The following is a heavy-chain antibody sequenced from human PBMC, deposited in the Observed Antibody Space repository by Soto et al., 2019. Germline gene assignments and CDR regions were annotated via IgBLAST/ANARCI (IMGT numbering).Heavy chain of an antibody. CDR1: GFTFTSYG. CDR2: ISYDGSNK. J-gene: IGHJ5*02. Sequence: QVQLVESGGGVVQPGRSLRLSCAASGFTFTSYGMHWVRQAPGKGLEWVAVISYDGSNKYYADSVKGRFTISRDNSKNTLYLQMNSLRAEDTAVYYCAKGSVDATMMAWFDPWGQGTLVTVSS. D-gene: IGHD2-15*01. V-gene: IGHV3-30*18. CDR3: AKGSVDATMMAWFDP.